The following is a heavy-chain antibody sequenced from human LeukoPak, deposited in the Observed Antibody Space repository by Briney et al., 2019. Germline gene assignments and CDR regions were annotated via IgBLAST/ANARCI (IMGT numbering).Heavy chain of an antibody. Sequence: GGSLRLSCAASGLTFSSDWMSWVRQAPGRGLEWVANINQGGNEKYYVDSVKGRFTISRDNAKNSQYLQMNSLRVEDTAVYYCARGRFYYDTSGSYSYNYHMHVWGKGTTVTVSS. D-gene: IGHD3-22*01. CDR1: GLTFSSDW. J-gene: IGHJ6*03. CDR3: ARGRFYYDTSGSYSYNYHMHV. V-gene: IGHV3-7*01. CDR2: INQGGNEK.